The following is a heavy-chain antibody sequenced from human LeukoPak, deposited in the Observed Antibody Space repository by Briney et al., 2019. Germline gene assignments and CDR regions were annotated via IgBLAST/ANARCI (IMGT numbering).Heavy chain of an antibody. J-gene: IGHJ4*02. CDR1: GYTFTGYY. D-gene: IGHD2-2*01. V-gene: IGHV1-2*02. Sequence: ASVKVSCKASGYTFTGYYMHWVRQAPGQGLEWMGWINPNSGGTNYAQKFQGRVTMTRDTSISTAYMELSRLRSDDTAVYYCARARAKVPAPLGYWGQGTLVTVSS. CDR3: ARARAKVPAPLGY. CDR2: INPNSGGT.